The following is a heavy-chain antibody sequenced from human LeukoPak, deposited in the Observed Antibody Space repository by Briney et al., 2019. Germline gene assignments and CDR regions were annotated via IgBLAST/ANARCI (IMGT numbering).Heavy chain of an antibody. D-gene: IGHD2-8*01. CDR3: ARGRDVLMVYALCSYFDY. CDR1: GFTFSSYS. CDR2: ISSSSSYI. Sequence: GGSLRLSCAASGFTFSSYSMNWVRQAPGKGLEWVSSISSSSSYIYYADSVKGRFTISRDDAKNSLYLQMNSLRADDTAVYYCARGRDVLMVYALCSYFDYWGQGTLVTVSS. V-gene: IGHV3-21*01. J-gene: IGHJ4*02.